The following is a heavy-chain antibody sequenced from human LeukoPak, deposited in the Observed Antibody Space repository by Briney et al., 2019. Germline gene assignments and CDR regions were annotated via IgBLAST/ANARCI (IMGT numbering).Heavy chain of an antibody. D-gene: IGHD6-19*01. V-gene: IGHV1-46*01. Sequence: ASVKVSCKASGYTFTSYYMHWVRQAPGQGLEWMGIINPSGGSTSYAQKFQGRVTMTRDMSTSTVYMELSSLRSEDTAVYYCARVYSSGWYDPPAEYFQHWGQGTLVTVSS. CDR1: GYTFTSYY. CDR3: ARVYSSGWYDPPAEYFQH. J-gene: IGHJ1*01. CDR2: INPSGGST.